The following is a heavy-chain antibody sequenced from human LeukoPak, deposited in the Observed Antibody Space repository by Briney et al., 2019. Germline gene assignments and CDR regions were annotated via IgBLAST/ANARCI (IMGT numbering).Heavy chain of an antibody. D-gene: IGHD3-16*01. CDR2: IYYSGST. V-gene: IGHV4-39*01. CDR3: ARHGRRLRYDY. CDR1: GGSISSSSYY. J-gene: IGHJ4*02. Sequence: SETLPLTCTVSGGSISSSSYYWGWIRQPPGKGLEWIGSIYYSGSTYYNPSLKSRVTISVDTSKNQFSLKLSSVTAADTAVYYCARHGRRLRYDYWGQGTLVTVSS.